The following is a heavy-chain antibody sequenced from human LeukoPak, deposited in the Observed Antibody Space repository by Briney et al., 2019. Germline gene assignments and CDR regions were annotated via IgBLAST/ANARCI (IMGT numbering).Heavy chain of an antibody. V-gene: IGHV4-59*08. CDR3: ARSCDSSGYYIFDL. D-gene: IGHD3-22*01. CDR1: GGSISTYY. CDR2: IHYSGST. Sequence: PSETLSLTCTVSGGSISTYYWSWIRQPPGKGLEWIGYIHYSGSTNYNPSLKSLVAISLDTSKNQFSLKLSSVTAADTAVYYCARSCDSSGYYIFDLWGRGTLVTVSS. J-gene: IGHJ2*01.